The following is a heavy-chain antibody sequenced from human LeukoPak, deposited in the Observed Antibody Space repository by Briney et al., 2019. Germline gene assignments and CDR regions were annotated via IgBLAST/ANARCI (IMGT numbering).Heavy chain of an antibody. J-gene: IGHJ4*02. CDR2: IIGSGGTT. CDR3: AKDLFAGDSVAGYFDY. Sequence: PGGSLRLSCAASGFTFSRYGMSWVRQAPGKGLEWVSIIIGSGGTTKYVGSVQGRITISRDNSKNTVYLQMNSLRVEDTAVYYCAKDLFAGDSVAGYFDYWGQGTLVTVSS. V-gene: IGHV3-23*01. D-gene: IGHD6-19*01. CDR1: GFTFSRYG.